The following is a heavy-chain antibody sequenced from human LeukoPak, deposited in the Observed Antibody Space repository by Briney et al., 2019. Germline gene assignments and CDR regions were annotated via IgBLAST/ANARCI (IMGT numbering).Heavy chain of an antibody. D-gene: IGHD5-18*01. CDR3: ASKYSYGYYRIDY. Sequence: GGSLRLSCAASGFTFSSYAMSWVRQAPGKGLEWVSAISGSGGSTYYADSVKGRFTISRDNSKNTLYLQMNGLRAEDTAVYYCASKYSYGYYRIDYWGQGTLVTVSS. J-gene: IGHJ4*02. CDR1: GFTFSSYA. V-gene: IGHV3-23*01. CDR2: ISGSGGST.